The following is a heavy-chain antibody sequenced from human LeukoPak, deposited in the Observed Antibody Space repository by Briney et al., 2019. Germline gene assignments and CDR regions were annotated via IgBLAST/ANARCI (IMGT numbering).Heavy chain of an antibody. D-gene: IGHD2-2*01. Sequence: PSETLSLTCTVSGGSISSYYWSWIRQPAGKGLEWIGRIYTSGSTNYNPSLKSRVTMSVDTSKNQFSLKLSSVTAADTAVYYCARGGTYCSSTSCPVVLYYYYGMDVWGQGTTVTVSS. CDR2: IYTSGST. CDR1: GGSISSYY. J-gene: IGHJ6*02. CDR3: ARGGTYCSSTSCPVVLYYYYGMDV. V-gene: IGHV4-4*07.